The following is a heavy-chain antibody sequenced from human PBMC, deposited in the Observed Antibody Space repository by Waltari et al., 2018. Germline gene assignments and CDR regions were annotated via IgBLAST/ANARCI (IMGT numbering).Heavy chain of an antibody. CDR2: IYTSGST. D-gene: IGHD3-22*01. CDR3: ARRGVVITTSWFDP. Sequence: IRQPAGKGLEWIGYIYTSGSTNYNPSLKSRVTISVDTSKNQFSLKLSSVTAADTAVYYCARRGVVITTSWFDPWGQGTLVTVSS. V-gene: IGHV4-4*09. J-gene: IGHJ5*02.